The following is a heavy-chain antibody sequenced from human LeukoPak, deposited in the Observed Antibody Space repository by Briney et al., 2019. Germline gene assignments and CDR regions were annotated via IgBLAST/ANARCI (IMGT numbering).Heavy chain of an antibody. CDR1: GGSISIYY. CDR3: ARTMTTVTTNWFDP. Sequence: SETLSLTCTVSGGSISIYYWSWIRQPPGKGLEWIGYIYYSGSTNYNPSLKSRVTISVDTSKNQFSLKLSSVTAADTAVYYCARTMTTVTTNWFDPWGQGTLVTVSS. D-gene: IGHD4-17*01. CDR2: IYYSGST. V-gene: IGHV4-59*01. J-gene: IGHJ5*02.